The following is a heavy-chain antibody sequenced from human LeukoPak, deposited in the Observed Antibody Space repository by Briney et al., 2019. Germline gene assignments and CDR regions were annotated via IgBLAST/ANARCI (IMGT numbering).Heavy chain of an antibody. J-gene: IGHJ4*02. D-gene: IGHD5-18*01. CDR2: IYSDGST. CDR1: GFTFSSYG. CDR3: ARGGYRFGYAAY. Sequence: GGSLRLSCAASGFTFSSYGMHWVRQAPGKGLEWVSIIYSDGSTYYADSVRGRFTISRDISKNTLSLQMNNLRAEDTAVYYCARGGYRFGYAAYWGQGSLVTVSS. V-gene: IGHV3-NL1*01.